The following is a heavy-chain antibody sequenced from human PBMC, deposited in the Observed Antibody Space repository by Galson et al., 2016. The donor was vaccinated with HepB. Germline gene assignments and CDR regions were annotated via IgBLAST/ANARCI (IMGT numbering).Heavy chain of an antibody. D-gene: IGHD5-12*01. CDR1: GSTFTTFA. V-gene: IGHV1-3*01. J-gene: IGHJ4*02. CDR2: INAGNGNT. CDR3: ARDAMGATKYFDY. Sequence: SVKVSCKASGSTFTTFAFHWVRQAPGQRLEWMGWINAGNGNTKYSQKFKDRVTITRDTSATTVYMHLTTVTSEDTALYFCARDAMGATKYFDYWGQGTLVSVSP.